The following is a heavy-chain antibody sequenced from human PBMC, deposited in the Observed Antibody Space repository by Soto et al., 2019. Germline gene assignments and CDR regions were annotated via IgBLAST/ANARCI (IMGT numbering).Heavy chain of an antibody. J-gene: IGHJ4*02. Sequence: SETLSLTCTVSGGSISSYYWSWIRQPPGKGLEWIGYIYYSGSTNYNPSLKSRVTISVDTSKNQFSLKLSSVTAADTAVYYCAGHGGATRADYWGQGTLVTVSS. D-gene: IGHD1-26*01. CDR2: IYYSGST. V-gene: IGHV4-59*01. CDR3: AGHGGATRADY. CDR1: GGSISSYY.